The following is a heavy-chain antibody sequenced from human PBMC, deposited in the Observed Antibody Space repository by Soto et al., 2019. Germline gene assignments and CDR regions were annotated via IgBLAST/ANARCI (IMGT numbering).Heavy chain of an antibody. CDR2: IYHSEST. V-gene: IGHV4-4*02. Sequence: PSETLSLTCAVSGGSISSSNWWSWVRQPPGKGLEWIGEIYHSESTNYNPSLKSRVTISVDKSKNQFSLKLSSVTAADTAVYYCARTDSSGWYGDYYYGMDVWGQGTTVTVSS. D-gene: IGHD6-19*01. CDR1: GGSISSSNW. J-gene: IGHJ6*02. CDR3: ARTDSSGWYGDYYYGMDV.